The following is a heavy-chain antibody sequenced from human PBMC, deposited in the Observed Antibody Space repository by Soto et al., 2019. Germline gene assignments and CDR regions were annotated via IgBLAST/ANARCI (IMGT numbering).Heavy chain of an antibody. J-gene: IGHJ6*03. CDR3: ARSGTYYYYYYMDV. CDR1: GGSFSGYY. CDR2: INHSGST. V-gene: IGHV4-34*01. D-gene: IGHD1-1*01. Sequence: SETLSLTCAVYGGSFSGYYWSWIRQPPGKGLEWIGEINHSGSTNYNPSLKSRVTISVDTSKNQFSLKLSSVTATDTAVYYCARSGTYYYYYYMDVWGKGTTVTV.